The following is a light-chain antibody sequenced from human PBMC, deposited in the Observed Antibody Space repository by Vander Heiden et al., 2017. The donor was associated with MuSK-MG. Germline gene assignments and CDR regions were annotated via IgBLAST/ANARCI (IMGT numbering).Light chain of an antibody. CDR3: QQYGSSPRT. CDR2: DTS. CDR1: QTVSSSY. V-gene: IGKV3-20*01. J-gene: IGKJ1*01. Sequence: EVVLTHSPGTLSLSPGERATLSCRASQTVSSSYLAWYQQKPGQAPRLLIFDTSIRATGIPDRFSGSGSGTDFTLSISRLEPEDFAVYYCQQYGSSPRTFGQGTKMEIK.